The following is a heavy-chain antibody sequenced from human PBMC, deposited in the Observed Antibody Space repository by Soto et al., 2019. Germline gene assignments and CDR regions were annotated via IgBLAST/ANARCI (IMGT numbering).Heavy chain of an antibody. Sequence: QVQLVQSGAEMREPGSLVKLSCKASGGSFNTHSITWVRQAPGQGLEWMGGMVPMFGRTNYTQKLQGRLTISADESASTTYMELRSLRSEDTAIYYCARGSYDFWTGPGGFYYYAMDVWGQGTTVTVS. J-gene: IGHJ6*02. D-gene: IGHD3-3*01. V-gene: IGHV1-69*01. CDR2: MVPMFGRT. CDR1: GGSFNTHS. CDR3: ARGSYDFWTGPGGFYYYAMDV.